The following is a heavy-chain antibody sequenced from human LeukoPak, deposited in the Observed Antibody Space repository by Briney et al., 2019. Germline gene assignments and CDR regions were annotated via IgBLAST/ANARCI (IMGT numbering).Heavy chain of an antibody. CDR1: GGSFSGYY. CDR3: AREDRNGNSGYAIGD. J-gene: IGHJ4*02. D-gene: IGHD5-12*01. Sequence: PSETLSLTCAVYGGSFSGYYWSWIRQPPGKGLEWIGYIYQNGRTNYNPSLKSRVTISVDTSKNHFSLNLTSVTAADTAVYFCAREDRNGNSGYAIGDWGQGILVTVSS. CDR2: IYQNGRT. V-gene: IGHV4-34*11.